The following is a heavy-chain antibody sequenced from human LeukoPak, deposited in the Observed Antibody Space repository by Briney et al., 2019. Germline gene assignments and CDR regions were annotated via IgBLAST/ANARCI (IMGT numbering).Heavy chain of an antibody. V-gene: IGHV1-24*01. CDR1: GYTLIELS. CDR3: ATSPRLLPTEYFQH. D-gene: IGHD2-21*02. CDR2: FAPEEGEI. J-gene: IGHJ1*01. Sequence: ASVKVSCKVSGYTLIELSMPWVRQGPGKGLEWMGGFAPEEGEIHYVQRFQGRVTMTEDTSTDTAYMELSSLRSEDTAVYYCATSPRLLPTEYFQHWGQGTLVTVSS.